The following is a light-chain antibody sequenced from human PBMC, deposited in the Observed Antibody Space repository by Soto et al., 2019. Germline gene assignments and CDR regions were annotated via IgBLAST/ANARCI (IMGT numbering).Light chain of an antibody. CDR3: QLYNTYSGT. J-gene: IGKJ1*01. CDR2: DAS. V-gene: IGKV1-33*01. CDR1: QDISKY. Sequence: DIQMTQSPSSLSASVGDRVSITCKARQDISKYLNWYQHIPGKAPKLLIYDASNLKTGVPSRFSGSGSGTEFILTISSLQPDDFATYYCQLYNTYSGTFGQGTKVDIK.